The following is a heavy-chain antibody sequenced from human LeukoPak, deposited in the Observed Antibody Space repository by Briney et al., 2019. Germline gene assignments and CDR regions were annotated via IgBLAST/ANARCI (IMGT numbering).Heavy chain of an antibody. V-gene: IGHV1-18*01. CDR1: GYTFNSYG. Sequence: ASVKVSCKASGYTFNSYGISWVRQAPGQGLEWMGWISAYNGNTNYAQKLQGRVAMTTDTSTSTAYMELRSLRSDDTAVYYCARAPYDFWSGHLDYWGQGTLVTVSS. CDR2: ISAYNGNT. D-gene: IGHD3-3*01. J-gene: IGHJ4*02. CDR3: ARAPYDFWSGHLDY.